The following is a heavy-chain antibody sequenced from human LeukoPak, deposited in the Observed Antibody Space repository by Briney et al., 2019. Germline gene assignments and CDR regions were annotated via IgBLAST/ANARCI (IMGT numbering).Heavy chain of an antibody. CDR2: IYYSGGT. J-gene: IGHJ4*02. CDR3: ARARGTMVRGVPIGGCYFDY. Sequence: PSQTLSLICTVSGGSITSGGYYWSWIRQHPGKGLEWIGYIYYSGGTYYNPSLQSRITISVDTSENQFSLKLSSVTAADTAVYYCARARGTMVRGVPIGGCYFDYWGQGTLVTVSS. D-gene: IGHD3-10*01. V-gene: IGHV4-31*03. CDR1: GGSITSGGYY.